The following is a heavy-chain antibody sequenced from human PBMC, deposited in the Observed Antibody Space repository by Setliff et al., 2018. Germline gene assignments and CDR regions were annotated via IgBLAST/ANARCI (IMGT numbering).Heavy chain of an antibody. CDR3: ARERIAVAGRSNWFDP. V-gene: IGHV4-61*02. D-gene: IGHD6-19*01. CDR1: GGSISSGSYY. Sequence: PSETLSLTCTVSGGSISSGSYYWSWIRQPAGKGLEWIGRIYNSGSTNYNPSLKSRVTISLDTSKNQFSLKLNSVTAADTAVYYCARERIAVAGRSNWFDPWGQGTLVTVSS. J-gene: IGHJ5*02. CDR2: IYNSGST.